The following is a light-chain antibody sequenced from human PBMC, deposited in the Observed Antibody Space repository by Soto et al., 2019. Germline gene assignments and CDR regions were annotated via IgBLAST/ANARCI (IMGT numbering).Light chain of an antibody. J-gene: IGKJ5*01. CDR3: MQSTKLPPT. Sequence: DVVVTQTQLSLSVAPGQPASISCKSSQSLLHITGETFLFWYLQKPGQSPQLLIYEVSTRVSGVPDRFSGSGSGTDFTLEISRVETDDVGIYYWMQSTKLPPTFGQGTRLEIK. V-gene: IGKV2D-29*02. CDR1: QSLLHITGETF. CDR2: EVS.